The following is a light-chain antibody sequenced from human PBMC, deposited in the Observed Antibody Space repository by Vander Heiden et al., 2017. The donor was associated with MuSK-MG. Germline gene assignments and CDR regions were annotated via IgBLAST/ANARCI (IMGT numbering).Light chain of an antibody. V-gene: IGLV1-40*01. CDR3: QSYDSSPWV. CDR1: SSNIGAGYD. J-gene: IGLJ3*02. Sequence: QSVLTQPPSVSGAPGQRVTISCTGSSSNIGAGYDVHWYQQLPGTAPKLLIYGNSNRPSGVPDRFSGSKSGTSASLAITGLQAEDEADYYCQSYDSSPWVFGGGTKPTVL. CDR2: GNS.